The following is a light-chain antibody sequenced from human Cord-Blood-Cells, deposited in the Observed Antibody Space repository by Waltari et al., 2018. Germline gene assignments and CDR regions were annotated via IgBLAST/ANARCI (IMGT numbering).Light chain of an antibody. CDR1: QSVLYSSNNKNY. Sequence: DIVMTQSPDSLAVSLGERATSNCKSSQSVLYSSNNKNYLAWYQQKPGQPPKLLIYWASTRESGVPDRFCGSGSGTDFTLTISSLQAEDVAVYYCQQYNNWPQTFGQGTKVEIK. CDR2: WAS. V-gene: IGKV4-1*01. J-gene: IGKJ1*01. CDR3: QQYNNWPQT.